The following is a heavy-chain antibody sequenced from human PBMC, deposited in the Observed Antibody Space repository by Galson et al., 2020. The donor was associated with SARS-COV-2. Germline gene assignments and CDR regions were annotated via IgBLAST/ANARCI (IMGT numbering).Heavy chain of an antibody. D-gene: IGHD3-10*01. J-gene: IGHJ4*02. V-gene: IGHV4-4*07. CDR2: ISTSGST. Sequence: SQTLSLTCTVSSGSITGYYWSWIRQPAGKGLEWVGRISTSGSTNYSPSLKSRLTISVDTSKNQFSLRLTSVTAADTAVYYCARDVASAGRTDYWGQGTLVTVSS. CDR1: SGSITGYY. CDR3: ARDVASAGRTDY.